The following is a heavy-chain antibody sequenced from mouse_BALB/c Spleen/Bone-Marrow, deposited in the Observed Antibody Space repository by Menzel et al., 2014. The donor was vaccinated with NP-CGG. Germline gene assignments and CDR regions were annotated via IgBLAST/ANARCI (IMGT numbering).Heavy chain of an antibody. CDR3: AGNWEWFAY. V-gene: IGHV1S56*01. D-gene: IGHD4-1*01. CDR2: IYPGDGYT. Sequence: VKLMESGPELVKPGASVKMSRKASGYTFTSYYIHWLKQRPGQGLEWIGWIYPGDGYTKYNEKFKGKTTLTADKSSSTAYMLLSSLTSEDSAIYFCAGNWEWFAYWGQGTLVTVSA. CDR1: GYTFTSYY. J-gene: IGHJ3*01.